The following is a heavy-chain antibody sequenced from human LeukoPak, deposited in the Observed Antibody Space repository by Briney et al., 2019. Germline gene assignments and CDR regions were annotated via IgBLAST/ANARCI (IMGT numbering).Heavy chain of an antibody. Sequence: KASETLSLTCTVSGGSISSYYWSWIRQPPGKGLEWIGYIYYSGSTNYNPSLKSRVTISVDTSKNQFSLKLSSVTAVDTAVYYCAREESGSSWPYFDYWGQGTLVTVSS. V-gene: IGHV4-59*01. J-gene: IGHJ4*02. CDR1: GGSISSYY. D-gene: IGHD6-13*01. CDR2: IYYSGST. CDR3: AREESGSSWPYFDY.